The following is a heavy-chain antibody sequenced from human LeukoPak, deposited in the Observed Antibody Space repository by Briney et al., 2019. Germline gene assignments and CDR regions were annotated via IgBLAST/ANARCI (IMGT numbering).Heavy chain of an antibody. D-gene: IGHD1-14*01. V-gene: IGHV5-51*01. CDR3: ARQGWRQEPDY. CDR2: IYPGDSDT. J-gene: IGHJ4*02. Sequence: RQMPGKGLEWMGIIYPGDSDTRYSPSFQGQVTISADKSISTAYLQWSSLKASDTAMYYCARQGWRQEPDYWGQGTLVTVSS.